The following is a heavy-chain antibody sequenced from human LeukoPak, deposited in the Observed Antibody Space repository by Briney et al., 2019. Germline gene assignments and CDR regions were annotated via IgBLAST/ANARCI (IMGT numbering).Heavy chain of an antibody. Sequence: SETLSLTCAVYGGSFSGYYWSWIRQPAGKGLEWIGRIFTSGSTYYNPSLKSRVIMSVDTSKNQFSLKLSSVTAADTAVYYCAREGGGFDYWGQGTLVTVSS. CDR2: IFTSGST. CDR3: AREGGGFDY. J-gene: IGHJ4*02. D-gene: IGHD3-16*01. V-gene: IGHV4-4*07. CDR1: GGSFSGYY.